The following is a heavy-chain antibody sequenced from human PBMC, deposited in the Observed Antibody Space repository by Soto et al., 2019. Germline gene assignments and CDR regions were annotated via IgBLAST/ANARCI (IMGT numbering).Heavy chain of an antibody. V-gene: IGHV3-53*01. D-gene: IGHD3-22*01. Sequence: EVQLAESGGGLIQPGGSLRLSCAASGFTVSSNYMSWVRQAPGKGLEWVSVIYSGGSTYYADSVKGRFTISRDNSKNTLYLQMNSLRAEDTAVYYCASSVVVPVGSYWGQGTLVTVSS. J-gene: IGHJ4*02. CDR3: ASSVVVPVGSY. CDR2: IYSGGST. CDR1: GFTVSSNY.